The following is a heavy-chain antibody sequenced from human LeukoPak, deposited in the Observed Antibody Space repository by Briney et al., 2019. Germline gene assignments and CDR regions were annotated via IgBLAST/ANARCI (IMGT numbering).Heavy chain of an antibody. Sequence: SETLSLTCAVSGGSISTYCWSWIRQPPGKGLEWIGYIFYSGSTNYNPSLKSRVTISVDTSKNQFSLKLSSVTAADTAVYYCARDVVAAAGTWDYWGQGTLVTVSS. CDR2: IFYSGST. J-gene: IGHJ4*02. D-gene: IGHD6-13*01. CDR3: ARDVVAAAGTWDY. V-gene: IGHV4-59*12. CDR1: GGSISTYC.